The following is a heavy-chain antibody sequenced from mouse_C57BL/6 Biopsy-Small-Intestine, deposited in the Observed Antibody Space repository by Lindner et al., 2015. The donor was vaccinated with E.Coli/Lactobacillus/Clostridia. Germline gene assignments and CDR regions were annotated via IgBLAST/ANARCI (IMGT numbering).Heavy chain of an antibody. CDR3: ARGYYGSSFFDY. CDR2: INPYNGDT. Sequence: VQLQESGPELVKPGASVKISCKASGYSFTGYYMNWVMQSHGKSLEWIGRINPYNGDTFYNQKFKGKATLTVDKSSSTAHMELRSLTSEDSAVYYCARGYYGSSFFDYWGQGTTLTVSS. J-gene: IGHJ2*01. V-gene: IGHV1-20*01. D-gene: IGHD1-1*01. CDR1: GYSFTGYY.